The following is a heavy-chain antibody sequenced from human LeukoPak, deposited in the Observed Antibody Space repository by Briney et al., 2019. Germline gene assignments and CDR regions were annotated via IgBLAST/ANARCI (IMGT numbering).Heavy chain of an antibody. CDR3: AIIGELLRDY. D-gene: IGHD1-26*01. CDR1: GFTFSSYA. V-gene: IGHV3-23*01. J-gene: IGHJ4*02. CDR2: ISGSGGST. Sequence: GGSLRLSCAASGFTFSSYAMSWVRQAPGEGLEWVSAISGSGGSTYYADSVKGRFTISRDNSKNTLYLQMNSLRAEDTAVYYCAIIGELLRDYWGQGTLVTVSS.